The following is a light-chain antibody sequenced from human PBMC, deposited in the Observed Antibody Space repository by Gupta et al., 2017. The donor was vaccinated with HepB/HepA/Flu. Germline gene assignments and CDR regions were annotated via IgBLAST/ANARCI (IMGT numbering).Light chain of an antibody. CDR3: QQRSNWPPIT. V-gene: IGKV3-11*01. CDR1: QSVSSY. J-gene: IGKJ4*01. CDR2: DAS. Sequence: EIVLTQSPATLSLSHGERATLSCRASQSVSSYLAWYQQKPGQAPRLLIYDASNRATGIPARFSGSGSGTDFTLTISSLEPEDFAVYYCQQRSNWPPITFGGGTKVEIK.